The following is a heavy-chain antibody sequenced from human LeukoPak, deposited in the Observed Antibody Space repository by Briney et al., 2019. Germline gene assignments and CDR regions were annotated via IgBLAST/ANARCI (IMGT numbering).Heavy chain of an antibody. Sequence: GASVKVSRKASGYSFTSYGFSWLRQAPAPGLEWMGWVSAYNGKTNYAQKLQGRVTMTTDTSTSTAYMELSSLRSEDTAVYYCARVSEGRGYCSSTSCRRYYYYYMDVWGKGTTVTVSS. J-gene: IGHJ6*03. CDR1: GYSFTSYG. V-gene: IGHV1-18*01. CDR2: VSAYNGKT. CDR3: ARVSEGRGYCSSTSCRRYYYYYMDV. D-gene: IGHD2-2*01.